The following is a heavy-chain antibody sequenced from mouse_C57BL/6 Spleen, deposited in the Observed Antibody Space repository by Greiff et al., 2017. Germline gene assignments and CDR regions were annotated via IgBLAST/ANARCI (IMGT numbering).Heavy chain of an antibody. J-gene: IGHJ3*01. CDR2: IDPSDSET. CDR3: ARGGYFGD. CDR1: GYTFTSYW. V-gene: IGHV1-52*01. Sequence: QVQLQQPGAELVRPGSSVKLSCKASGYTFTSYWLQWVKQRPIQGLEWIGNIDPSDSETHYNQKFKDKATLTVDKSSSTAYMQLRRLTSEDSAVYYCARGGYFGDWGQGTLVTVSA. D-gene: IGHD2-14*01.